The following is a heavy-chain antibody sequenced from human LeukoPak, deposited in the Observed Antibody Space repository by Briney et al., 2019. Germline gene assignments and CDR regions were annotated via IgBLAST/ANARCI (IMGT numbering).Heavy chain of an antibody. CDR2: TYFRSKWYN. V-gene: IGHV6-1*01. CDR3: ARGGYYGLDV. Sequence: SQTRSLTRAISGDSVSSNSAAWNCIRQSPSTGLEWLGRTYFRSKWYNDYAVSVKSRITINPDTSKNQFSLQMNSVTPEDTAVYFCARGGYYGLDVWGQGTTVTVSS. CDR1: GDSVSSNSAA. J-gene: IGHJ6*02.